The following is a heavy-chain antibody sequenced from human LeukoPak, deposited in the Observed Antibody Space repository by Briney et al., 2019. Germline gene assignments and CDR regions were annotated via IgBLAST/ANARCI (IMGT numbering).Heavy chain of an antibody. CDR1: GGTFSSYA. CDR3: ARAGYCSSTSCYGVGNAFDI. D-gene: IGHD2-2*01. J-gene: IGHJ3*02. CDR2: IIPILGIV. V-gene: IGHV1-69*04. Sequence: ASVKVSCKASGGTFSSYAISWVRQAPGQGLEWMGRIIPILGIVNYAQKFQGRVTITADKSTSTAYMELSSLRSEDTAVYYCARAGYCSSTSCYGVGNAFDIWGQGTMVTVSS.